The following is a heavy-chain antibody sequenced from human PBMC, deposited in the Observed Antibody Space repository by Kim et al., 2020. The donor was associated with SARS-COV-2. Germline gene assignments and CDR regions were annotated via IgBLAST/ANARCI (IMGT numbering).Heavy chain of an antibody. V-gene: IGHV3-30*07. CDR3: ATPAYDSSGYYFDY. Sequence: ADSVNGPFTISRYNSKNTLYLQMNSLRAEDSAVYYCATPAYDSSGYYFDYWGQGTLVTVSS. J-gene: IGHJ4*02. D-gene: IGHD3-22*01.